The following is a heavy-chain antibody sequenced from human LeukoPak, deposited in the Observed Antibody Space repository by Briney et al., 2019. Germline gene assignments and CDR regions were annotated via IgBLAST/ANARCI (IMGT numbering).Heavy chain of an antibody. CDR2: INPNSGGT. Sequence: ASVKVSCKASGYTFTGYYMHWVRQAPGQGLEWMGWINPNSGGTNYAQKFQGRVTMTRDTSISTAYMELSRLRSDDTAVYYCARESWGTMQWELLFDYWGQGPLVTVSS. V-gene: IGHV1-2*02. J-gene: IGHJ4*02. CDR1: GYTFTGYY. CDR3: ARESWGTMQWELLFDY. D-gene: IGHD1-26*01.